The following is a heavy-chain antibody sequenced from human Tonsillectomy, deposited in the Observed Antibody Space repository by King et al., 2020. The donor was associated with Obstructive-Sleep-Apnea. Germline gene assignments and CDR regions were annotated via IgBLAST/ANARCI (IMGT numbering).Heavy chain of an antibody. J-gene: IGHJ6*02. CDR2: INPHSGGT. D-gene: IGHD3-10*01. V-gene: IGHV1-2*04. CDR3: AREYYGSGSHRKHMDV. CDR1: GYTFTGYY. Sequence: VQLVESGAEVKKPGASVKVSCTASGYTFTGYYIHWVRQAPGQGLEWMGWINPHSGGTDYAQKFQAWVTMTRDTSISTAYMELSRLRSDDTAVYYCAREYYGSGSHRKHMDVWGQGTTVTVPS.